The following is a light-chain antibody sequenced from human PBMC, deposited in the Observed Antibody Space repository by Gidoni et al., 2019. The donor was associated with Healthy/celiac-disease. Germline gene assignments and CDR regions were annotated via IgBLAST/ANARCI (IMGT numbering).Light chain of an antibody. J-gene: IGLJ1*01. CDR1: SSNIGAGYD. Sequence: QSVLTPPPAVSGAPGPRVTISCTGSSSNIGAGYDVHWYQQLPGTAPNLLIYGNSNRPSGVPDRFSGSKSGTSASLAITGLQAEDEADYYCQSYDSSLSGYVFGTGTKVTV. V-gene: IGLV1-40*01. CDR3: QSYDSSLSGYV. CDR2: GNS.